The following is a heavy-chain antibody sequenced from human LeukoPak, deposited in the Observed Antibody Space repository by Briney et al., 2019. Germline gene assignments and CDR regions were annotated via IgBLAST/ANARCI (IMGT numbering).Heavy chain of an antibody. CDR2: ISYDGSNK. J-gene: IGHJ4*02. Sequence: PGGSLRLSCAVSGFTFSSYAMHWVRQAPGKGLEWVAVISYDGSNKYYADSVKGRFTISRDNSKNTLYLQMNSLRAEDTAVYYCARDRPMDYWGQGTLVTVSS. V-gene: IGHV3-30*04. CDR3: ARDRPMDY. CDR1: GFTFSSYA.